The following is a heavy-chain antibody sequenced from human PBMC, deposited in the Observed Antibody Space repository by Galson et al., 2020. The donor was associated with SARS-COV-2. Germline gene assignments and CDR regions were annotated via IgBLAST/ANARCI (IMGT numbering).Heavy chain of an antibody. J-gene: IGHJ4*02. CDR2: ISASGST. V-gene: IGHV4-61*02. CDR3: AISSGVVGPTPLTQ. CDR1: GGSISSGSFY. D-gene: IGHD1-26*01. Sequence: SETLSLTCTLSGGSISSGSFYWNWIRQSAGKGLEWIRRISASGSTKYNPALKSRVTISVDTSKNQFSLRLTSVTAADTAVYFCAISSGVVGPTPLTQWGQGTLVTVSS.